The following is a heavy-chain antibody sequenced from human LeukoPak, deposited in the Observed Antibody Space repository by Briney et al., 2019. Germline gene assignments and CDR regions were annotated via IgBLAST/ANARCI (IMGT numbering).Heavy chain of an antibody. J-gene: IGHJ4*02. V-gene: IGHV4-34*01. CDR1: GGSISSYY. CDR2: INHSGST. CDR3: ARLTGIAAADAFDY. Sequence: SETLSLTCTVSGGSISSYYWSWIRQPPGKGLEWIGEINHSGSTNYNPSLKSRVTISVDTSKNQFSLKLSSVTAADTAVYYCARLTGIAAADAFDYWGQGTLVTVSS. D-gene: IGHD6-25*01.